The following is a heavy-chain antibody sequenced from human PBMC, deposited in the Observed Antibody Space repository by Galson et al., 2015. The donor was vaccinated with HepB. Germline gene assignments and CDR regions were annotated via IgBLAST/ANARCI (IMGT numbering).Heavy chain of an antibody. CDR2: IHYTGAT. J-gene: IGHJ6*02. D-gene: IGHD2-15*01. CDR3: ARHDAIAVMRNGMDV. Sequence: ETLYLTCRVFGGSIGTYYWSWIRQPPGKGLEWIGYIHYTGATVSAPALRSRVTVSVDTSRNQFSLRVTSVTAADTAVYFCARHDAIAVMRNGMDVWGQGTTVTVSS. V-gene: IGHV4-59*08. CDR1: GGSIGTYY.